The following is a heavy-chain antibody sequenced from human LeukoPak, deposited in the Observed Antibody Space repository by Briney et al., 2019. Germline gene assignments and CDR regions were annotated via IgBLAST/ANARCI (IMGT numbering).Heavy chain of an antibody. V-gene: IGHV3-53*01. Sequence: RTGGSLRLSCAASGFTVSSKYMSWVRQAPGKRLEWVSVIYSGGSTYYADSVKGRFTISRDNSKNTLYLQINSLRAEDTAVYYCARVLYDSSGYYYYYYMDVWGKGTTVTVSS. D-gene: IGHD3-22*01. J-gene: IGHJ6*03. CDR3: ARVLYDSSGYYYYYYMDV. CDR2: IYSGGST. CDR1: GFTVSSKY.